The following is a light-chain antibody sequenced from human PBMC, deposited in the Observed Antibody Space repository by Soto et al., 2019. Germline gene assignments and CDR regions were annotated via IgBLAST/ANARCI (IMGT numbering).Light chain of an antibody. CDR3: QQYNNWPPT. J-gene: IGKJ2*01. CDR2: GAS. CDR1: QSVSSN. V-gene: IGKV3-15*01. Sequence: EIVMTRSPATLSVSPGERATLSCRASQSVSSNLVWYQQKPGQAPRLLIYGASTRATGIPARFSGSGSGTEFTLTISSLQSEDFALYYCQQYNNWPPTFGQGTKLEIK.